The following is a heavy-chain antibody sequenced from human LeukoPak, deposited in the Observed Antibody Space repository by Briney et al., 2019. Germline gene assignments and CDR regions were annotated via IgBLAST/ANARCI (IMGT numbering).Heavy chain of an antibody. Sequence: SETLSLTCTVSGGSISSYYWSWIRQPPGKGLEWIGYIYYSGSTNYNPSLKSRVTISVDTSKNQFSLKLSSVTAADTAVYYCARLGQYSSSVVHWGQGTLVTVSS. CDR1: GGSISSYY. CDR2: IYYSGST. V-gene: IGHV4-59*08. D-gene: IGHD6-13*01. J-gene: IGHJ4*02. CDR3: ARLGQYSSSVVH.